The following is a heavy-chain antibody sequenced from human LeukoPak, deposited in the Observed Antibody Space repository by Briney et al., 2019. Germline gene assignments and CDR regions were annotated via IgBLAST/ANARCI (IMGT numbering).Heavy chain of an antibody. J-gene: IGHJ4*02. Sequence: GASVNVSCKASGYTFTSYGISWVRQAPGQGLEWMGLISAYNGNTNYAQKLQGRVTMTTDTSTSTAYMELRSLRSDDTAVYYCARDNEAYYYGSGSPPPDYWGQGTLVTVSS. V-gene: IGHV1-18*01. CDR2: ISAYNGNT. CDR1: GYTFTSYG. CDR3: ARDNEAYYYGSGSPPPDY. D-gene: IGHD3-10*01.